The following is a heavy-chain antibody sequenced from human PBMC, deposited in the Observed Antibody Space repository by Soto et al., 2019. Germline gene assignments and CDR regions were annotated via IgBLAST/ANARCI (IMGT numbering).Heavy chain of an antibody. J-gene: IGHJ4*02. CDR1: GFTFSSYA. V-gene: IGHV3-23*01. D-gene: IGHD3-3*01. CDR2: ISGSGGST. CDR3: AKLTIFGVVIISPIFDY. Sequence: EVQLLESGGGLVQPGGSLRLSCAASGFTFSSYAMSWVRQAPGKGLEWVSAISGSGGSTYYADSVKGRFTISRDNSKNTLYLQMNSLSAEDTAVYYCAKLTIFGVVIISPIFDYWGQGTLVTVSS.